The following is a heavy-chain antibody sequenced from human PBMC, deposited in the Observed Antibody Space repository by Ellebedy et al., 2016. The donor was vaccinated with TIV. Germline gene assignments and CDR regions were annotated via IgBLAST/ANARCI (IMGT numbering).Heavy chain of an antibody. D-gene: IGHD4-17*01. CDR2: IYQDGSVQ. CDR1: GFSFRSYW. CDR3: AKKGSTGDYAVQVNSWFDR. Sequence: GESLKISCAASGFSFRSYWMSWVRQAPGKGLEWVANIYQDGSVQYYLDSVKGRFTISRDNAINSLFLQMNSLRAGETAVYYCAKKGSTGDYAVQVNSWFDRWGRGTLVTVSS. J-gene: IGHJ5*02. V-gene: IGHV3-7*01.